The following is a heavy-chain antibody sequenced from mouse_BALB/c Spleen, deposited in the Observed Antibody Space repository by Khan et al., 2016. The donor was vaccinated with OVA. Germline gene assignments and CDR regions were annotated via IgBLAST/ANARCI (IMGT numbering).Heavy chain of an antibody. J-gene: IGHJ4*01. CDR2: IWSGGST. D-gene: IGHD1-2*01. Sequence: QVQLKESGPGLVEPSQSLSINCTVSGFSLTSYGVHWVRQSPGKGLEWLGMIWSGGSTDYNAAFISRLRIRKDNSKSQVFFKMNSLQADDTAIYYCARSLLLAMYYWGQGTSVTVSS. CDR1: GFSLTSYG. V-gene: IGHV2-4-1*01. CDR3: ARSLLLAMYY.